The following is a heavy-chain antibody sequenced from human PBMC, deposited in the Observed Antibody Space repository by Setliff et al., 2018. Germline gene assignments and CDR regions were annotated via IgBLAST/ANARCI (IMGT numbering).Heavy chain of an antibody. CDR2: IYTSGST. V-gene: IGHV4-61*09. CDR3: ARESDDFWSGYYFDS. J-gene: IGHJ4*02. CDR1: GGSTSSGNYY. D-gene: IGHD3-3*01. Sequence: PSETLSLTCTVSGGSTSSGNYYWSWIRQPAGKGLEWIGHIYTSGSTNYNPSLKSRVTISVDTSKNQFSLKLSSVTAADTAVYYCARESDDFWSGYYFDSWGQGTLVTVSS.